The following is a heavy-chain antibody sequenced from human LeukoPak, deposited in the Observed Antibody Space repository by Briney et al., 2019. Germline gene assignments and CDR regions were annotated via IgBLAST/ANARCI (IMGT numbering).Heavy chain of an antibody. CDR2: TSYRSKWYN. CDR3: AREAGITRFDY. V-gene: IGHV6-1*01. J-gene: IGHJ4*02. Sequence: SQTLSLTCAISGDSVSTNSDAWNWIRQSPSRGLEWLGRTSYRSKWYNDYAVSVKSRITITPDTSKNQFSLQLNSVTPEDTAVYYCAREAGITRFDYWGQGTLVTVSS. CDR1: GDSVSTNSDA. D-gene: IGHD5-24*01.